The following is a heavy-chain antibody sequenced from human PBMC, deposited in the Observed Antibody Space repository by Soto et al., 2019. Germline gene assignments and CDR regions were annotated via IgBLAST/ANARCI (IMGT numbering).Heavy chain of an antibody. J-gene: IGHJ4*02. Sequence: GGSLRLSCAASGFTFSNAWMSWVRQAPGKGLEWVGRIKSKTDGGTTDYAAPVKGRFTISRDDSKNTLYLQMNSLKTEDTAVYYCTSRITIFGVVIIQGLDWGQGTLVTVSS. CDR2: IKSKTDGGTT. CDR1: GFTFSNAW. D-gene: IGHD3-3*01. V-gene: IGHV3-15*01. CDR3: TSRITIFGVVIIQGLD.